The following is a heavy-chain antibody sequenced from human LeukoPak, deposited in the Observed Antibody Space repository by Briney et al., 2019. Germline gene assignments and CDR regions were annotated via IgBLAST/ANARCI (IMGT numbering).Heavy chain of an antibody. CDR3: ARDLAVFGFFDY. V-gene: IGHV4-4*07. CDR1: GGSISSCY. CDR2: IYTSGST. J-gene: IGHJ4*02. Sequence: SETLSLTCTVSGGSISSCYWSWIRQPAGKGLEWIGRIYTSGSTNYNPSLKSRVTMSVDTSKNQFSLKLSSVTAADTAVYYCARDLAVFGFFDYWGQGTLVTVSS. D-gene: IGHD6-19*01.